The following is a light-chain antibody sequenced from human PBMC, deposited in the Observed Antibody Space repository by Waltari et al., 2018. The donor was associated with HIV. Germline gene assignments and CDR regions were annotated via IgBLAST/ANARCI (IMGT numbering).Light chain of an antibody. CDR1: QSIGTS. Sequence: DTQMTQSPSSVSASVRDRVTITCRASQSIGTSVAWYQQKPDRTPKLLIFEAARLQTGVPSRFSGRGSGTDFTLTITSLQPEDLATYYCQQANNFPHSFGQGT. CDR2: EAA. J-gene: IGKJ2*03. CDR3: QQANNFPHS. V-gene: IGKV1-12*01.